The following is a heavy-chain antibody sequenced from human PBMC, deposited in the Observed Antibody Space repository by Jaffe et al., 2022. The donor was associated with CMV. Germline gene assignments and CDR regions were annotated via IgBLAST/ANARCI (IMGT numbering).Heavy chain of an antibody. Sequence: QVQLVQSGAEVKKPGSSVRVSCRASGVNFNSFGINWLRRAPGQGLEWVGGIIPVLGTADYAQKFQGRLTITADESTSTGYMELSNLKSDDTATYYCARVWAKANSYYFDYWGQGSLVTVSS. CDR1: GVNFNSFG. V-gene: IGHV1-69*01. CDR2: IIPVLGTA. J-gene: IGHJ4*02. CDR3: ARVWAKANSYYFDY. D-gene: IGHD7-27*01.